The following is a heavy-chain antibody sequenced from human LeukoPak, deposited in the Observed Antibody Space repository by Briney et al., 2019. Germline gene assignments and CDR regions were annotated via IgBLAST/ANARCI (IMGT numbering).Heavy chain of an antibody. D-gene: IGHD3-10*01. CDR3: ARDGYYYGSGSYPPFDY. V-gene: IGHV3-33*01. CDR2: IWYDGSNK. CDR1: GITFSSYG. J-gene: IGHJ4*02. Sequence: GRSLRLSCPASGITFSSYGMHWVRQAPGKGLEWVAVIWYDGSNKYYADSVKGRFTISRDNSKNTLYLQMNSLRAEDTAVYYCARDGYYYGSGSYPPFDYWGQGALVTVSS.